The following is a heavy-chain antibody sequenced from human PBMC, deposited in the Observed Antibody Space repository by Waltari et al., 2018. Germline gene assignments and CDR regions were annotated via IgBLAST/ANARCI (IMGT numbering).Heavy chain of an antibody. CDR2: IYHSGST. Sequence: QVQLQESGPGLVKPSETLSLTCTVSGYSISSGYYWGWIRPPPGKGLEWIGSIYHSGSTYYNPSLKSRVTISVDTSKNQFSLKLSSVTAADTAMYYCARDPPVYGGHDAFDIWGQGTMVTVSS. D-gene: IGHD2-15*01. CDR1: GYSISSGYY. J-gene: IGHJ3*02. V-gene: IGHV4-38-2*02. CDR3: ARDPPVYGGHDAFDI.